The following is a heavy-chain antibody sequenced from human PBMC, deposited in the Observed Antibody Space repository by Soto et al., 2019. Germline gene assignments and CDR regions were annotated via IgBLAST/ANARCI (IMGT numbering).Heavy chain of an antibody. V-gene: IGHV1-46*01. CDR1: GYTFTKYY. J-gene: IGHJ4*02. D-gene: IGHD4-17*01. CDR3: AKTGPRRVTTAHGFGC. Sequence: GASVKVSCKACGYTFTKYYMHWGRQAPGQGLEWMGLIHPSGGSTTYAQKFQGRVTMTRDTSTNTVYMELSSLISEDMAVYYCAKTGPRRVTTAHGFGCWGQGTLVTVSS. CDR2: IHPSGGST.